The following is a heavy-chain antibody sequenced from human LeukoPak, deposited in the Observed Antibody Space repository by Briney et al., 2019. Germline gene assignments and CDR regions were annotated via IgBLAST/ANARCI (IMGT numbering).Heavy chain of an antibody. CDR2: FDPEDGET. V-gene: IGHV1-24*01. D-gene: IGHD1-26*01. CDR3: ARTASGSYSAFDI. Sequence: GGSLRLSCAASGFTFSSYGMHWVRQAPGKGLEWMGGFDPEDGETIYAQKFQGRVTMTEDTSTDTAYMELSSLRSEDTAVYYCARTASGSYSAFDIWGQGTMVTVSS. J-gene: IGHJ3*02. CDR1: GFTFSSYG.